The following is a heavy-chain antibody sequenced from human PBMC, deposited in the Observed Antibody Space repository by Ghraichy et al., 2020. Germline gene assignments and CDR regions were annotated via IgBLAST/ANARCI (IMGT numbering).Heavy chain of an antibody. V-gene: IGHV4-34*01. Sequence: SETLSLTCAVYGGSFSGYYWSWIRQPPGKGQEWIGEINHSGSTNYNPALKSRVTISVDTSKNQFSLKLSSVTAAATAVYYCARGTVVVVAATLGAAFDLGDEETIVTVSS. CDR2: INHSGST. D-gene: IGHD2-15*01. CDR1: GGSFSGYY. J-gene: IGHJ3*01. CDR3: ARGTVVVVAATLGAAFDL.